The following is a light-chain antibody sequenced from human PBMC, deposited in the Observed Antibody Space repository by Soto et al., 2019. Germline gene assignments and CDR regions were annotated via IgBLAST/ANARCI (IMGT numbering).Light chain of an antibody. CDR3: QQSYSTPLT. Sequence: IQMTQSPSSLSASVGDRVTITCRASQSISSYLNWYQQKPGKAPKLLIYAASSLQSGVPSRFSGSGSGTDFTLTISSLQPEDFANYYCQQSYSTPLTLGGGTKVDIK. J-gene: IGKJ4*01. V-gene: IGKV1-39*01. CDR2: AAS. CDR1: QSISSY.